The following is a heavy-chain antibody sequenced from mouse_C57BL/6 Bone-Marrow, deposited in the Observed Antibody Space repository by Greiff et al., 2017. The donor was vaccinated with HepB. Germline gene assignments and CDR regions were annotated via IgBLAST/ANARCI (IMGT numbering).Heavy chain of an antibody. V-gene: IGHV14-4*01. CDR2: IDPENGDT. Sequence: VQLKESGAELVRPGASVKLSCTASGFNIKDDYMHWVKQRPEQGLEWIGWIDPENGDTEYASKFQGKATITADTSSNTAYLQLSSLTSEDTAVYYCTTGNLYYAMDYWGQGTSVTVSS. CDR3: TTGNLYYAMDY. D-gene: IGHD2-1*01. CDR1: GFNIKDDY. J-gene: IGHJ4*01.